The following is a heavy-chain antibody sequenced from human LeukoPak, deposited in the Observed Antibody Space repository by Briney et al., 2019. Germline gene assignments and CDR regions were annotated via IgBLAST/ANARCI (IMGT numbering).Heavy chain of an antibody. D-gene: IGHD5-18*01. Sequence: ASVKVSCKTSGYTFTDYYFYWVRQAPGQGLEWVGWIYPNSGATKYAQKFQGRVIMTRDTSISTAYMELSGLTSDDTATYYCARDGDSPMVDFDYWGQGTLVTVSS. J-gene: IGHJ4*02. V-gene: IGHV1-2*02. CDR2: IYPNSGAT. CDR1: GYTFTDYY. CDR3: ARDGDSPMVDFDY.